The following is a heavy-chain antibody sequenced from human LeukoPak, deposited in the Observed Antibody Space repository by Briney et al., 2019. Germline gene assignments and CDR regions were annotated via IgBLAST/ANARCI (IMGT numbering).Heavy chain of an antibody. D-gene: IGHD5-12*01. V-gene: IGHV3-7*03. CDR1: GSTFSSYW. CDR3: ARVSGYSGYYDY. Sequence: PGGSLRLSCAASGSTFSSYWMSWVRQAPGKGLEWVANIKQDGSEKYYVDSVKGRFTISRDNAKNSLYLQMNSLRAEDTAVYYCARVSGYSGYYDYWGQGTLVTVSS. J-gene: IGHJ4*02. CDR2: IKQDGSEK.